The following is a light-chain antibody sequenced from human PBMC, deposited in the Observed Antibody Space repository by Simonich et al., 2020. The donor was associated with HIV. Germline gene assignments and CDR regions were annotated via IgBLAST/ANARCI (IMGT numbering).Light chain of an antibody. J-gene: IGLJ3*02. CDR1: SSDFGTYNY. CDR3: SSYTSTSTWV. CDR2: NFT. V-gene: IGLV2-14*03. Sequence: QSALTQPASVSGSPGQSITISCIGTSSDFGTYNYSSWYQHHPGKAPKLIVFNFTERPSGASIRFSGSKSGNTASLTISGLQAEDEADFYCSSYTSTSTWVFGGGTKVTVL.